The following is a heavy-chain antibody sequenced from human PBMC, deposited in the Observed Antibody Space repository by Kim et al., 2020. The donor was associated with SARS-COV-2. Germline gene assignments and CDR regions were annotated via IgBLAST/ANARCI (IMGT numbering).Heavy chain of an antibody. CDR2: IGTAGDT. J-gene: IGHJ6*02. Sequence: GGSLRLSCAASGFTFSSYDMHWVRQATGKGLEWVSAIGTAGDTYYPGSVKGRFTISRENAKNSLYLQMNSLRAGDTAVYHCARGTTFRELLFYGMDVWGQGTTVTVSS. CDR1: GFTFSSYD. D-gene: IGHD3-10*01. CDR3: ARGTTFRELLFYGMDV. V-gene: IGHV3-13*01.